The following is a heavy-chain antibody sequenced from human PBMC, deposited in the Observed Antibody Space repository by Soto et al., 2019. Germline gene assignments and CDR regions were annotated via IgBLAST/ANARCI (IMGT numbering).Heavy chain of an antibody. D-gene: IGHD6-19*01. Sequence: QVQLVQSGAEVKQPGAAVKVSCKTSGYTFIDYAITWERQAPGQGLEWMGWINAYNGNTNYAQNLQGRVTMTTDTSTSTAYLELRILRSDDTAVYYCARGGSGWYEYFWGQGTLVTVSS. J-gene: IGHJ4*02. CDR1: GYTFIDYA. CDR2: INAYNGNT. V-gene: IGHV1-18*01. CDR3: ARGGSGWYEYF.